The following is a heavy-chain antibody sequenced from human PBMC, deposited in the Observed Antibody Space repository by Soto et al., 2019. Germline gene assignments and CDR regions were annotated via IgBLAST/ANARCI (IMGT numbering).Heavy chain of an antibody. CDR2: VTADKGIT. V-gene: IGHV1-3*01. CDR1: GYAFTYYS. Sequence: ASVKVSCKASGYAFTYYSIHWVRQAPGQRLEWMGWVTADKGITDYSQKFQGRVTITRDTYASTAYMELSSLRSEDTAIYYCARENFPQTGSYSVFWGQGALVTGSS. D-gene: IGHD1-26*01. CDR3: ARENFPQTGSYSVF. J-gene: IGHJ4*01.